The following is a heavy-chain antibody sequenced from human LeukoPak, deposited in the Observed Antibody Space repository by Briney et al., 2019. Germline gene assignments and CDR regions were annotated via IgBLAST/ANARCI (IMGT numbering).Heavy chain of an antibody. CDR2: IKQDGSEK. Sequence: PGGSLRLSCAASGFTFSSYWMSWVRQAPGKGLEWVANIKQDGSEKYYVDSVKGRFTISRDKAKNSLYLQMNSLRAEDTAVYYCARVTGIAAAGNWFDPWGQGTLVTVSS. CDR1: GFTFSSYW. V-gene: IGHV3-7*01. D-gene: IGHD6-13*01. CDR3: ARVTGIAAAGNWFDP. J-gene: IGHJ5*02.